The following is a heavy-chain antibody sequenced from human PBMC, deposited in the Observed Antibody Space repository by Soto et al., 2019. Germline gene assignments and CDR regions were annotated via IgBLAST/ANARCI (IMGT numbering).Heavy chain of an antibody. Sequence: QVQLVQSGAEVKKPGSSVKVSCKASGGTFSSYTISWVRQAPGQGLEWMGRIIPILGIANYAQKFQGRVTITADKSTSTAYMELSSLRSEDTVGYYCARAPGIGGATRKDCFDYWGQGTLVTVSS. CDR2: IIPILGIA. CDR3: ARAPGIGGATRKDCFDY. J-gene: IGHJ4*02. D-gene: IGHD1-26*01. CDR1: GGTFSSYT. V-gene: IGHV1-69*02.